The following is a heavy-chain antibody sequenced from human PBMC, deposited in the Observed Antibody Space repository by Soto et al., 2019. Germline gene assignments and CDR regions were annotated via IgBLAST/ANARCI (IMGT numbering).Heavy chain of an antibody. D-gene: IGHD6-19*01. CDR3: AKADGEQGLIPHLDN. CDR2: ISCCGGST. Sequence: EVQLLESGGGVVQPGGSLRLSCEASGFNFKKFAMGWVRQAPGEGLEWVSGISCCGGSTSYADSVKGRFTLARDDSKNTVSLHLNSLRVEDTARYFCAKADGEQGLIPHLDNWGQGTLVTVS. V-gene: IGHV3-23*01. J-gene: IGHJ4*02. CDR1: GFNFKKFA.